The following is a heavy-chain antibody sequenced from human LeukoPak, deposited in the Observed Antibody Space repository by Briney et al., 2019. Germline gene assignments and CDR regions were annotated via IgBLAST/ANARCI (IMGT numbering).Heavy chain of an antibody. Sequence: GGSLRLSCVASGFTFNSYWVHWVRQAPGEGLVWVSRINSDGSATSYADSVKGRSTISRDNAKNTVYLQMNSLRADDTAVYYCSRVFVAARHIDHWGQGTLVTVSS. V-gene: IGHV3-74*01. D-gene: IGHD6-6*01. J-gene: IGHJ4*02. CDR3: SRVFVAARHIDH. CDR1: GFTFNSYW. CDR2: INSDGSAT.